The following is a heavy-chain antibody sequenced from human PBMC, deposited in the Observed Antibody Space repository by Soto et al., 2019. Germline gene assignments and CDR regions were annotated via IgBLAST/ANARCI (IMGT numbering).Heavy chain of an antibody. CDR3: ARDSLGHCGSGSYFMPVWFDP. CDR1: GYTFTSYY. D-gene: IGHD3-10*01. J-gene: IGHJ5*02. V-gene: IGHV1-46*03. CDR2: INPSGGST. Sequence: ASVKVSCKASGYTFTSYYMHWVRQAPGQGLEWMGIINPSGGSTSYAQKFQGRVTMTRDTSTSTVYMELSSLRSEDTAVYYCARDSLGHCGSGSYFMPVWFDPWGQGTLVTVSS.